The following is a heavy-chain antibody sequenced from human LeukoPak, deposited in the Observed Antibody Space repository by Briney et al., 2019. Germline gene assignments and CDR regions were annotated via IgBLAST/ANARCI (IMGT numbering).Heavy chain of an antibody. J-gene: IGHJ4*02. D-gene: IGHD6-13*01. V-gene: IGHV4-34*01. CDR2: INHSGST. CDR3: AAYSSSLIAYYFDY. CDR1: GRSFSGYY. Sequence: SETLSLTCAVYGRSFSGYYWSWIRQPPGKGLEWIGEINHSGSTNYNPSLKSRVTISVDTSKNQFSLKLSSVTAADTAVYYCAAYSSSLIAYYFDYWGQGTLVTVSS.